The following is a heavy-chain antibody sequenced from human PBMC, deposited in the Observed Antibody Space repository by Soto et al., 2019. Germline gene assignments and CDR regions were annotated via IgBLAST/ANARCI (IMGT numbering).Heavy chain of an antibody. V-gene: IGHV4-59*01. D-gene: IGHD3-10*01. CDR2: IYYSGST. CDR1: GGSISGYY. Sequence: SETLSLTCTVSGGSISGYYWSWIWQSPGKGLEWIAYIYYSGSTNSNPSLKSRVTISVDTSKNQFSLKLSSVTAADTAVYYCARAPRGNYGYPSYFDYWGQGTLVTVSS. CDR3: ARAPRGNYGYPSYFDY. J-gene: IGHJ4*02.